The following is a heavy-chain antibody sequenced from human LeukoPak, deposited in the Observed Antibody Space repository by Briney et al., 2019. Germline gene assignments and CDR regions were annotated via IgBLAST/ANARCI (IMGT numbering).Heavy chain of an antibody. CDR2: INSDGSWT. Sequence: HPGGSLRLSCAASGNYWMHWDRQAPGKGLVWVSHINSDGSWTSYADSVKGRFTISKDNAKNTVYLQMNSLRAEDTAVYYCVSFYETYWGRGTLVTVSS. J-gene: IGHJ4*02. CDR1: GNYW. CDR3: VSFYETY. V-gene: IGHV3-74*01. D-gene: IGHD2/OR15-2a*01.